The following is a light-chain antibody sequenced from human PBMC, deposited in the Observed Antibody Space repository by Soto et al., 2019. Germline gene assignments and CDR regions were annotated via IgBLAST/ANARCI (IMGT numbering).Light chain of an antibody. CDR1: QDINKN. CDR3: QQLLSYPIT. Sequence: DIQMTQSPSSLSASVGDRVTITCQASQDINKNLIWYQQKPGKAPKLLIYDASDLETGVPSRFSGSGSGTGFTFTISSLQPEDFATYYCQQLLSYPITFGQGTRLEIK. J-gene: IGKJ5*01. CDR2: DAS. V-gene: IGKV1-33*01.